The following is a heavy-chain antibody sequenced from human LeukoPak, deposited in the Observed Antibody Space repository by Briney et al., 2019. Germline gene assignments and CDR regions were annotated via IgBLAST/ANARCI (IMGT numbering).Heavy chain of an antibody. CDR2: INHSGST. D-gene: IGHD4-17*01. V-gene: IGHV4-34*01. J-gene: IGHJ5*02. Sequence: SETLSLTCAVYGGSFSGYYWSWIRQPPGKGLEWIGEINHSGSTNYNPSLKSRVTLSVDTSKNQFSLKLSSVTAADTAVYYCARGGYGDYVFDPWGQGTLVTVSS. CDR3: ARGGYGDYVFDP. CDR1: GGSFSGYY.